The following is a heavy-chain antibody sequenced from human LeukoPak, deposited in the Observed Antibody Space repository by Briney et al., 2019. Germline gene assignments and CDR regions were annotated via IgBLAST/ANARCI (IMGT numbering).Heavy chain of an antibody. D-gene: IGHD6-13*01. V-gene: IGHV3-23*01. CDR2: ISGSGGST. CDR1: GFTFSSYA. Sequence: PGGSLRLSCAASGFTFSSYAMSWVRQAPGKGLEWVSAISGSGGSTYYADSVKGRFTISRDNSKNTLYLQMNSLRAEDTAVYYCAKDGDYSSSWYYYYYYYMDVWGKGTTVTVSS. J-gene: IGHJ6*03. CDR3: AKDGDYSSSWYYYYYYYMDV.